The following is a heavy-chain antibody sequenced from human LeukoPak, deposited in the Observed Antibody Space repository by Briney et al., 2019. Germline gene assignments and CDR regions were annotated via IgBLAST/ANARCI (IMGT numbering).Heavy chain of an antibody. D-gene: IGHD6-13*01. Sequence: SETLSLTCTVSGGSIGSDYWTWIRQPPGKGLEYIGYIYYTWGTNYNPSLKSRVTISVDTSKNQFSLKLSSVTAADTAVYYCARVCRAAAGTGGYYYYYGMDVWGQGTTVTVSS. CDR3: ARVCRAAAGTGGYYYYYGMDV. CDR1: GGSIGSDY. V-gene: IGHV4-59*12. J-gene: IGHJ6*02. CDR2: IYYTWGT.